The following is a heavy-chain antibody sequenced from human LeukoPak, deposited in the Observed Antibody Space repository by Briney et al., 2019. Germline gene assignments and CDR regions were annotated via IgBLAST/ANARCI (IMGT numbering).Heavy chain of an antibody. CDR1: GGTFSSYA. V-gene: IGHV1-69*04. Sequence: SVKVSCKASGGTFSSYAISWVRQAPGQGLEWMGRIIPILGIANYAQKLQGRVTMTTDTSTSTAYMELRSLRSDDTAVYYCARGLYGIGDYWGQGTLVTVSS. D-gene: IGHD1-26*01. CDR3: ARGLYGIGDY. CDR2: IIPILGIA. J-gene: IGHJ4*02.